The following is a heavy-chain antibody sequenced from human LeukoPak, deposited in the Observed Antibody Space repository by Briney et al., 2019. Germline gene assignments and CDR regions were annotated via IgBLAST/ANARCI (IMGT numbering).Heavy chain of an antibody. CDR3: ARVLGSSTTPAVDY. D-gene: IGHD2-2*01. CDR2: ISSSSSYT. J-gene: IGHJ4*02. V-gene: IGHV3-11*05. CDR1: GFTFSDYY. Sequence: GGSLRLSCAASGFTFSDYYMSWIRQAPGKGLEWVSYISSSSSYTNYADSVKDRFTISRDNAKNSLYLQMNSLRAEDTAVYYCARVLGSSTTPAVDYWGQGTLVTVSS.